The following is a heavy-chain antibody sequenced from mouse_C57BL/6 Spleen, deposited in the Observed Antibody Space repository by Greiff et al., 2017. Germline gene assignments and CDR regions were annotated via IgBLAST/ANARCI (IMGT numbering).Heavy chain of an antibody. D-gene: IGHD1-1*01. Sequence: VQLQQSGPVLVKPGASVKMSCKASGYTFTDYYMNWVKQSHGKSLEWIGVINPYNGGTSYNQKFKGKATLTVDKSSSTAYMELNSLTSEDSAVYYCARSYGSSYYYAMDYWGQGTSVTVSS. CDR2: INPYNGGT. CDR1: GYTFTDYY. CDR3: ARSYGSSYYYAMDY. V-gene: IGHV1-19*01. J-gene: IGHJ4*01.